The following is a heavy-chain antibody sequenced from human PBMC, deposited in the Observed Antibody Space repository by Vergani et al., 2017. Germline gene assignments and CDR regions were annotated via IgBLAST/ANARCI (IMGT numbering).Heavy chain of an antibody. CDR3: ARSHGYCSSTSCYTDNWFDP. J-gene: IGHJ5*02. CDR1: GYTFTSYW. Sequence: EVQLVQSGAEVKKPGESLKISCKGSGYTFTSYWIGWVRQMPGKGLEWMGSIYPGDSDTRYSPSFQGQVTISADKSISTAYLQWSSLKASDTGMYYCARSHGYCSSTSCYTDNWFDPWGQGTLVTVSS. V-gene: IGHV5-51*03. CDR2: IYPGDSDT. D-gene: IGHD2-2*02.